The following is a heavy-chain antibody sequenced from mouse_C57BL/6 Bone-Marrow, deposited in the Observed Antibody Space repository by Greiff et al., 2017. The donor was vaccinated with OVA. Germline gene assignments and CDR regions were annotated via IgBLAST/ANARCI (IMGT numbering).Heavy chain of an antibody. V-gene: IGHV1-39*01. CDR1: GYSFTDYN. CDR2: INPNYGTT. Sequence: QLQESGPELVKPGASVKISCKASGYSFTDYNMNWVKQSNGKSLEWIVVINPNYGTTSYNQKFKGKATLTVDQSSSTAYMQLNSLTSEDSAVYYCAFYYGSSYRYFDVWGTGTTVTVSS. J-gene: IGHJ1*03. D-gene: IGHD1-1*01. CDR3: AFYYGSSYRYFDV.